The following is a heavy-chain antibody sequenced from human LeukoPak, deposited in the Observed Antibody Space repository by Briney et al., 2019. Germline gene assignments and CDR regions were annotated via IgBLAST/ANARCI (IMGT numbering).Heavy chain of an antibody. CDR3: AKGAPYSSSLPNYFDP. J-gene: IGHJ5*02. CDR2: ISASGGYT. Sequence: GGSLRLSCAASGFTFSNYVMSWVRQAPGKGLEWVSTISASGGYTYYADSMKGRFTISRDNSKATLYLQIQSLSAEDTAVYYCAKGAPYSSSLPNYFDPWGQGTLVTVSS. V-gene: IGHV3-23*01. D-gene: IGHD6-6*01. CDR1: GFTFSNYV.